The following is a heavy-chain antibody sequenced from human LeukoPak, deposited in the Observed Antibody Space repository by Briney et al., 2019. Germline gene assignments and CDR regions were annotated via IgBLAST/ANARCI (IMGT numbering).Heavy chain of an antibody. CDR1: GGSISSGSYY. J-gene: IGHJ2*01. CDR2: IYTSGST. Sequence: PSQTLSLTCTVSGGSISSGSYYWSWIRQPAGKGLEWIGRIYTSGSTNYNPSLKSRVTISVDTSKSQFSLKLSSVTAADTAVYYCARALGIAAAGTSSWYFDLWGRGTLVTVSS. V-gene: IGHV4-61*02. D-gene: IGHD6-13*01. CDR3: ARALGIAAAGTSSWYFDL.